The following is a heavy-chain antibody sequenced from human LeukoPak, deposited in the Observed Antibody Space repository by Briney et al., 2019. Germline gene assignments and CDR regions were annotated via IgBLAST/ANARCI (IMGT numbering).Heavy chain of an antibody. J-gene: IGHJ4*02. CDR2: INHSGST. CDR3: ARTGGNATLIHCGGDCYQSGNYFDY. Sequence: PSETLSLTCAVYGGSFSGYYWNWIRQPPGKGLEWIGEINHSGSTNYNPSLKSRVTISVDTSKNQFSLKLSSVTAADTAVYYCARTGGNATLIHCGGDCYQSGNYFDYWGQGTLVTVSS. V-gene: IGHV4-34*01. D-gene: IGHD2-21*02. CDR1: GGSFSGYY.